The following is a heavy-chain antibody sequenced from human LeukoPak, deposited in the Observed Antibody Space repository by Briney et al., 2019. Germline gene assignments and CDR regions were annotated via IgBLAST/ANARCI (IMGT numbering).Heavy chain of an antibody. CDR2: ISSSGSTI. CDR3: ARDDGNGYNSLDS. CDR1: GFTFSDYY. D-gene: IGHD5-24*01. Sequence: GGSLRLSCAASGFTFSDYYMSWIRQAPGKGLEWVSYISSSGSTIYYADSVKGRFTISRDNSKNTLYLQMNSPRGEDTAVYYCARDDGNGYNSLDSWGQGTLVIVSS. V-gene: IGHV3-11*04. J-gene: IGHJ4*02.